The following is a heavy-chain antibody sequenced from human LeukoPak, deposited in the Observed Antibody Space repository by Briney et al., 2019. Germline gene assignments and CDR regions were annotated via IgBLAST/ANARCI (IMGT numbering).Heavy chain of an antibody. D-gene: IGHD3-10*01. J-gene: IGHJ4*02. V-gene: IGHV3-11*04. CDR1: RFTFSDYY. Sequence: GGSLRLSCAASRFTFSDYYMSWIRQAPGKGLEWVSYISSSGSTQYYADSVKGRFTISRDSAKNSLYLQMNSLRAEDTAVYYCATVPYGQYQYGSGSYSRYYFDYWGQGTLVTVSS. CDR3: ATVPYGQYQYGSGSYSRYYFDY. CDR2: ISSSGSTQ.